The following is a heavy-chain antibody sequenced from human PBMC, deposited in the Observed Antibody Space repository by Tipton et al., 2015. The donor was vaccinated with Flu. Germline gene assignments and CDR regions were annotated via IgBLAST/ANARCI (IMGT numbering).Heavy chain of an antibody. J-gene: IGHJ4*02. CDR3: ARTVRYSYGFGY. D-gene: IGHD5-18*01. CDR2: INHSGST. CDR1: VGSFSGYY. V-gene: IGHV4-34*01. Sequence: TLSLTCAVYVGSFSGYYWSWIRQPPGKGLEWIGEINHSGSTNYNPSLKSRVTISVDTSKNQFSLKLSSVTAADTAVYYCARTVRYSYGFGYWGQGTLVTVSS.